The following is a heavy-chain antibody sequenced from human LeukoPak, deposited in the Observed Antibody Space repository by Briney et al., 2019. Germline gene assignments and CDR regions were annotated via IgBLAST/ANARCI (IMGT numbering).Heavy chain of an antibody. V-gene: IGHV3-20*04. CDR1: GFTFDDYG. Sequence: GGSLRLSCAASGFTFDDYGMSWVRQAPGKGLEWVSGINWNGGSTGYADSVKGRFTISRDNTKNSLYLQMNSLRAEDTALYYCARDYGDYGVYYYMDVWGKGTTVTVSS. CDR2: INWNGGST. CDR3: ARDYGDYGVYYYMDV. J-gene: IGHJ6*03. D-gene: IGHD4-17*01.